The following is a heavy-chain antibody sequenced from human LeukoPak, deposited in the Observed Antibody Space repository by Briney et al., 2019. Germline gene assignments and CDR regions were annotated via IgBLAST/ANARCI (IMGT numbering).Heavy chain of an antibody. CDR1: GYSISSGYY. V-gene: IGHV4-38-2*01. J-gene: IGHJ4*02. Sequence: PSETLSLTCAVSGYSISSGYYWGWIRQPPGKGLEWIGSIYHSGSTYYNPSLKSRVTISVDTSNNQFSLKLSSVTAADTAVYYCARLGGNYDRYYFDYWGQGTLVTVSS. CDR2: IYHSGST. CDR3: ARLGGNYDRYYFDY. D-gene: IGHD1-26*01.